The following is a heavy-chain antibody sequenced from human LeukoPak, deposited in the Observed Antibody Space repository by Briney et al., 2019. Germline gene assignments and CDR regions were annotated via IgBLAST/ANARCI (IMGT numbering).Heavy chain of an antibody. CDR2: IYHSGST. V-gene: IGHV4-38-2*01. Sequence: PSETLSLTCAVSGYSISSGYYWGWIRQPPGKGLECIGSIYHSGSTYYNPSLKSRVTISVDTSKNQFSLKLSSVTAADTAVYYCAGLTGGTPPNWFDPWGQGTPVTVSS. CDR1: GYSISSGYY. J-gene: IGHJ5*02. CDR3: AGLTGGTPPNWFDP. D-gene: IGHD3-9*01.